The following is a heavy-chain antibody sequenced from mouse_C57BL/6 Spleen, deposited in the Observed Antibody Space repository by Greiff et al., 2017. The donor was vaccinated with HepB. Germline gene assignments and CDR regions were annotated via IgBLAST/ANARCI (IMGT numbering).Heavy chain of an antibody. CDR1: GFTFSSYT. CDR2: ISGGGGNT. D-gene: IGHD1-1*01. CDR3: ARHETTVNYFDY. J-gene: IGHJ2*01. Sequence: EVQVVESGGGLVKPGGSLKLSCAASGFTFSSYTMSWVRQTPEKRLEWVATISGGGGNTYYPDSVKGRFTISRDNAKNTLYLQMSSLRSEDTALYYWARHETTVNYFDYWGQGTTLTVSS. V-gene: IGHV5-9*01.